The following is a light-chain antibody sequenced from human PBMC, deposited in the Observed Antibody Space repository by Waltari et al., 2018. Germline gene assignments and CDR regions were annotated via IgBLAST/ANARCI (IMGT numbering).Light chain of an antibody. Sequence: EIVLTQSPGTLSLSPGESATLSCRASQSVTNNYLAWYQQKPGQAPRLLIYGASSRATGIPDRFSGSGSGTDFTLTISRLEPEDFAVYYCQQYGSSPRTFGQGTKVEIK. CDR1: QSVTNNY. CDR2: GAS. CDR3: QQYGSSPRT. J-gene: IGKJ1*01. V-gene: IGKV3-20*01.